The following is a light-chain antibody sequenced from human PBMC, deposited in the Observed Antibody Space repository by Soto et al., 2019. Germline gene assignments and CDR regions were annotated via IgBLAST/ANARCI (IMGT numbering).Light chain of an antibody. CDR1: QSVSSN. CDR2: GAF. J-gene: IGKJ4*01. CDR3: QQYKKWPPLT. Sequence: EIVMTQSPATLSVSPGERATLSCRASQSVSSNLAWYQQKPGQAPRLLIYGAFTRATGIPVRFSGSGSGTDFTLTISSLQSEDFEIYYCQQYKKWPPLTFGGGTKVEIK. V-gene: IGKV3-15*01.